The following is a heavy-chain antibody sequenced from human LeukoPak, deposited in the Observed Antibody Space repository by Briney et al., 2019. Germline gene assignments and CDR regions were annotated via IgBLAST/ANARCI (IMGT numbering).Heavy chain of an antibody. CDR1: GGSISSSSYY. CDR3: ARRRWVTYYMDV. CDR2: IYYSGST. J-gene: IGHJ6*03. V-gene: IGHV4-39*01. D-gene: IGHD2-21*02. Sequence: SETLSLTCTVSGGSISSSSYYWGWIRQPPGKGLEWIGSIYYSGSTYYNPSLKSRVTISVDTSKNQFSLKLSSVTAADTAVYYCARRRWVTYYMDVWGKGTTVTVSS.